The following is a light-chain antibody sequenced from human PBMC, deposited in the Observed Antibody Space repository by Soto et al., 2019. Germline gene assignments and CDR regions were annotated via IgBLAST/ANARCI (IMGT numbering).Light chain of an antibody. Sequence: ERVRTQSLPTLSXXPGEXATLXXRASQSVSSNLAWYQQKPGQAPRLLIYGASTRATGIPARFSGRGSGTEFTLTISSLQSEDFAVYYCQQYNKWPIAFGQGTRIEI. J-gene: IGKJ5*01. CDR1: QSVSSN. CDR3: QQYNKWPIA. CDR2: GAS. V-gene: IGKV3-15*01.